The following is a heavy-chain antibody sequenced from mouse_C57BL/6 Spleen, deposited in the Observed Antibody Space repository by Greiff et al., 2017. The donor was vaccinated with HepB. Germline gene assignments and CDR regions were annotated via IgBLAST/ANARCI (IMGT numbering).Heavy chain of an antibody. CDR2: IHPNSGST. D-gene: IGHD1-1*01. J-gene: IGHJ1*03. Sequence: QVQLQQSGAELVKPGASVKLSCKASGYTFTSYWMHWVKQRPGQGLEWIGMIHPNSGSTNYNEKFKSKATLTVDKSSSTAYMQLSSLTSEDSAVYYCAREGYYYGTSYWYFDVWGTGTTVTVSS. CDR3: AREGYYYGTSYWYFDV. CDR1: GYTFTSYW. V-gene: IGHV1-64*01.